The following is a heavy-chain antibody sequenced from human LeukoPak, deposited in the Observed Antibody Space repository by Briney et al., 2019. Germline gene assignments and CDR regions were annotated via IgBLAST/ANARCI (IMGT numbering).Heavy chain of an antibody. Sequence: GASVKVSCKVSGYTLTELSMHWVRQAPGKGLEWMGGFDPEDGETIYAQKFQGRVTMTEDTSTDTAYMELSRLRSEDTAVYYCATEGRSRGIAAPYGMDVWGQGTTVTVSS. CDR2: FDPEDGET. CDR1: GYTLTELS. V-gene: IGHV1-24*01. J-gene: IGHJ6*02. CDR3: ATEGRSRGIAAPYGMDV. D-gene: IGHD6-6*01.